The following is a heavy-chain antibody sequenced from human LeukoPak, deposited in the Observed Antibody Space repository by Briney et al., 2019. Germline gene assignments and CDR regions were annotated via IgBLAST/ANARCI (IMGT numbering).Heavy chain of an antibody. V-gene: IGHV4-34*01. D-gene: IGHD5-12*01. CDR2: INHSGST. CDR1: GGSFSGYY. J-gene: IGHJ5*02. Sequence: LETLSLTCAVYGGSFSGYYWSWIRQPPGKGLEWIGEINHSGSTNYNPSLKGRVTISVDTSKNQFSLKLSSVTAADTAVYYCARGRGVASRNWFDPWGQGTLVTVSS. CDR3: ARGRGVASRNWFDP.